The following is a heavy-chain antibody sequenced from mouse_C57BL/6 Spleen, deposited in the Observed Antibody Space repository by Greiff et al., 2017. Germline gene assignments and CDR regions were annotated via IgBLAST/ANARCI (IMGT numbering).Heavy chain of an antibody. V-gene: IGHV1-69*01. CDR3: GRDGSRLRYFEV. CDR2: IDPSDSYT. J-gene: IGHJ1*03. CDR1: GYTFTSYW. D-gene: IGHD1-1*01. Sequence: QVQLQQPGAELVMPGASVKLSCKASGYTFTSYWMHWVKQRPGQGLEWIGEIDPSDSYTNYNQKFKGKSTLTVDKSSSTAYMQLRSLTSEDSAVXDCGRDGSRLRYFEVWGTGTTVTVSS.